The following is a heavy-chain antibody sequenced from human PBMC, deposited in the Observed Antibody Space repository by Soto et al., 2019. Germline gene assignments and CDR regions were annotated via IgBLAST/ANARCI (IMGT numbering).Heavy chain of an antibody. J-gene: IGHJ6*01. CDR1: GFTFGNYY. CDR3: ARNNGFFSYCALDG. V-gene: IGHV3-11*01. CDR2: ISGSETSK. Sequence: SLRLSCEASGFTFGNYYVSWIRQAPGKGLEWISYISGSETSKWYSDSVTGRFTISTDNCKKSLFLQMNSRRPAGTAVYDCARNNGFFSYCALDGWGQATNLTVCS. D-gene: IGHD3-3*01.